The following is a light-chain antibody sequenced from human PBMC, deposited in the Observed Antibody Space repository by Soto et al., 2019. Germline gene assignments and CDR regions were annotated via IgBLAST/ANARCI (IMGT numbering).Light chain of an antibody. CDR3: QQSYSSPYP. V-gene: IGKV1-39*01. J-gene: IGKJ2*01. CDR1: QSISSY. CDR2: AAS. Sequence: DIQMTQSPSSLSASVGDRVTITCRASQSISSYLNWYQQKPGKAPKLLIYAASSLQSGVPSRFSGSGSGTEFTLTISSLQPEDFATYYCQQSYSSPYPFGQGTKLEI.